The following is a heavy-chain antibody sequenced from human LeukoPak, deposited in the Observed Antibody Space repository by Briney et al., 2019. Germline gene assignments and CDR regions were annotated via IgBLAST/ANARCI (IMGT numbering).Heavy chain of an antibody. CDR2: IYYSGST. Sequence: PSQTLSLTCTVSGGSISSYYWSWIRQPPGKGLEWIGYIYYSGSTNYNPSLKSRVTISVDTSKNQFSLKLSSVTAADTAVYYCARRGYDSSGYYYVEFDYWGQGTLVTVSS. CDR1: GGSISSYY. D-gene: IGHD3-22*01. V-gene: IGHV4-59*08. J-gene: IGHJ4*02. CDR3: ARRGYDSSGYYYVEFDY.